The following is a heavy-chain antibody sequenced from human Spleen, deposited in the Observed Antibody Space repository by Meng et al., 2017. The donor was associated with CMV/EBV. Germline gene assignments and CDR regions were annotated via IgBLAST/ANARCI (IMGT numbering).Heavy chain of an antibody. CDR3: ARDGARSSSLYYYYGMDV. J-gene: IGHJ6*02. CDR1: GFTFDDYG. D-gene: IGHD6-6*01. Sequence: ETLSLTCAASGFTFDDYGMSWVRQAPGKGLEWVSGINWNGGSTGYADSVKGRFTISRDNAKNSLYLQMNSLRAEDTALYYCARDGARSSSLYYYYGMDVWGQGTTVTVSS. V-gene: IGHV3-20*04. CDR2: INWNGGST.